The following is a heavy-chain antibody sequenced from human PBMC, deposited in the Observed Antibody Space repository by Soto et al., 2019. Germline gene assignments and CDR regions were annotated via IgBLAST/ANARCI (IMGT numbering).Heavy chain of an antibody. J-gene: IGHJ4*02. CDR1: GGTFSSYA. Sequence: ASVKVSCKASGGTFSSYAISWVRQAPGQGLEWMGGIIPIFGTANYAQKFQGRVTITADESTSTAYMELSSLRSEDTAVYYCARDASIAVAGNYDYWGQGTLVTVSS. V-gene: IGHV1-69*13. CDR2: IIPIFGTA. D-gene: IGHD6-19*01. CDR3: ARDASIAVAGNYDY.